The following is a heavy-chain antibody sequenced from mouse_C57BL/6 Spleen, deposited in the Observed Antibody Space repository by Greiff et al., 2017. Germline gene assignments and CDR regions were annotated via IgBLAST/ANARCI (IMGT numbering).Heavy chain of an antibody. CDR3: ARWGGSSFINYAMDY. D-gene: IGHD1-1*01. CDR2: IYPGSSST. J-gene: IGHJ4*01. CDR1: GYTFTSYW. Sequence: QVQLQQSGAELVKPGASVKLSCKASGYTFTSYWITWVKQRPGQGLEWIGDIYPGSSSTNYNEKFKSKATLTVDTSSSTAYMQLSSLTSEDSAGYSCARWGGSSFINYAMDYWGQGTSVTVSS. V-gene: IGHV1-55*01.